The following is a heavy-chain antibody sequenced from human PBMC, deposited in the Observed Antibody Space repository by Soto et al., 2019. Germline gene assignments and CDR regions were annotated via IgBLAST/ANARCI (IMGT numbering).Heavy chain of an antibody. D-gene: IGHD3-16*02. Sequence: SETLSLTCTVSGGSISSSSYYWGWIRQPPGKGLEWIGSIYYSWSTYYNPSLKSRVTISVDTSKNQFSLKLSSVTAADTAVYYCVTFGGVIVNTYMDVWGKGTTVTVSS. CDR3: VTFGGVIVNTYMDV. CDR2: IYYSWST. CDR1: GGSISSSSYY. V-gene: IGHV4-39*01. J-gene: IGHJ6*03.